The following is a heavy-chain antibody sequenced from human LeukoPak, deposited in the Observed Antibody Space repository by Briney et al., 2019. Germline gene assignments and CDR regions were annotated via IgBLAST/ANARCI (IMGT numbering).Heavy chain of an antibody. CDR3: ARVFSDYVRYFD. CDR2: ITNTGGDT. D-gene: IGHD3-9*01. CDR1: GFTFSNSA. V-gene: IGHV3-23*01. Sequence: PGGSLRLSCVASGFTFSNSAMIWVRQAPGKGLEWVSAITNTGGDTYYADSVKGRFTISRDNSKNTLYLQMNSLRADDTAVYYCARVFSDYVRYFDWGQGTLVTVSS. J-gene: IGHJ4*02.